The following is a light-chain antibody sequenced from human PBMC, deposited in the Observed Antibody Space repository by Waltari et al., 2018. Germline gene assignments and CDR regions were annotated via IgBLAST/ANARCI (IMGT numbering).Light chain of an antibody. CDR3: QQYNNWPLFT. V-gene: IGKV1-39*01. CDR1: QSISSY. J-gene: IGKJ3*01. CDR2: GAS. Sequence: DIQMTQSPSSLSASVGDRVTITCRASQSISSYLNWYQQKPGKAPNLLIYGASSLQSGVPSRFSGSGSGTEFTLTISSLQPEDFAVYYCQQYNNWPLFTFGPGTKVDIK.